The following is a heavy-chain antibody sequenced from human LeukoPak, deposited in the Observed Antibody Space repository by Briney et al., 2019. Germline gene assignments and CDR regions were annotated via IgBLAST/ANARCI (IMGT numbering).Heavy chain of an antibody. CDR2: IYYSGST. J-gene: IGHJ6*02. Sequence: SETLSLTRTVSGGSISSSSYYWGWIRQPPGKGLEWIGSIYYSGSTYYNPSLKSRVTISVDTSKNQFSLKLSSVTAADTAVYYCARVAISPAPPDYYYGMDVWGQGTTVTVSS. CDR3: ARVAISPAPPDYYYGMDV. V-gene: IGHV4-39*07. D-gene: IGHD3-9*01. CDR1: GGSISSSSYY.